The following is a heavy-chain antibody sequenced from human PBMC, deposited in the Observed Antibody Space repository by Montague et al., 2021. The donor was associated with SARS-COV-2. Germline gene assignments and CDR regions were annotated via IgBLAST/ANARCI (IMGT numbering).Heavy chain of an antibody. Sequence: SETLSLTCAVYGGSFSGYYWSWIRQPPGKGLEWIGEISHSGSTNYNPSLKSRVTISVDTSKNQFSLKLSSVTAADTAVYYCARGITVTNLFYYYYGMDVWGQGTTVTVSS. V-gene: IGHV4-34*01. CDR3: ARGITVTNLFYYYYGMDV. CDR1: GGSFSGYY. J-gene: IGHJ6*02. CDR2: ISHSGST. D-gene: IGHD4-11*01.